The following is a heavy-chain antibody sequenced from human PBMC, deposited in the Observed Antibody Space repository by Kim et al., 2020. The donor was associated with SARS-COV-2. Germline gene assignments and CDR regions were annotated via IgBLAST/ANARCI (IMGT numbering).Heavy chain of an antibody. CDR1: GFTFSSYG. CDR2: ISYDGSNK. D-gene: IGHD3-9*01. V-gene: IGHV3-30*18. Sequence: GGSLRLSCAASGFTFSSYGMHWVRQAPGKGLEWVAVISYDGSNKYYADSVKGRFTISRDNSKNTLYLQMNSLRAEDTAVYYCAKDLYFDCVYYYYGMDVWGQGTTVTVS. CDR3: AKDLYFDCVYYYYGMDV. J-gene: IGHJ6*02.